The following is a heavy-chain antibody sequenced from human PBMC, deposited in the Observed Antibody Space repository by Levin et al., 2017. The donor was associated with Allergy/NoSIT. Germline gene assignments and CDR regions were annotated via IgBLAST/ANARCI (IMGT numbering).Heavy chain of an antibody. D-gene: IGHD6-19*01. CDR1: GGSFSGYY. J-gene: IGHJ4*02. CDR2: INHSGST. Sequence: SETLSLTCAVYGGSFSGYYWSWIRQPPGKGLEWIGEINHSGSTNYNPSLKSRVTISVDTSKNQFSLKLSSVTAADTAVYYCARGRWIAVAGTEIFDYWGQGTLVTVSS. CDR3: ARGRWIAVAGTEIFDY. V-gene: IGHV4-34*01.